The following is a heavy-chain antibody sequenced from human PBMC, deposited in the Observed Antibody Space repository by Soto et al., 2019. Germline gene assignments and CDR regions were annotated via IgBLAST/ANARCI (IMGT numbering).Heavy chain of an antibody. CDR3: ARGYGSGSYYTCFDY. CDR2: IWYDGSNK. D-gene: IGHD3-10*01. Sequence: GSLRLSCAASGFTFSSDGMHWVRQAPGKGLEWVAVIWYDGSNKYYADSVKGRFTISRDNSKNTLYLQMNSLRAEDTAVYYCARGYGSGSYYTCFDYWGQGTLVTVSS. CDR1: GFTFSSDG. J-gene: IGHJ4*02. V-gene: IGHV3-33*01.